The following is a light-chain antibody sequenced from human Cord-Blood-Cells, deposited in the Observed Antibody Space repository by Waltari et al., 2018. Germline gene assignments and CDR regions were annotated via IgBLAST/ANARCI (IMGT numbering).Light chain of an antibody. V-gene: IGKV2-28*01. Sequence: DIVMTQSPLSLPVTPGEPASIPCRSSQSLLHSNGYNYLDWYLQKPGQSPQLLIYLGSNRASGVPDRFSGSGSGTDFTLKISRVEAENVWVYYCMQALQTPRTFGQGTKVEIK. J-gene: IGKJ1*01. CDR1: QSLLHSNGYNY. CDR2: LGS. CDR3: MQALQTPRT.